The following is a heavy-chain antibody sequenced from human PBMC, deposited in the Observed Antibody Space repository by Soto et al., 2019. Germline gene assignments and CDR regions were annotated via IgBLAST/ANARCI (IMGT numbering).Heavy chain of an antibody. J-gene: IGHJ4*02. V-gene: IGHV3-23*01. CDR3: AKTDKFHSQSSGWANRFDS. Sequence: EVQLLESGGDLAQPGGSLRLICAASGFTFSNYAMTWVRQSPGKGLEWVSTITSAGSTFYGDTVKGRFTISRDNSKSTLYLQMNSLGAEDTAVYYCAKTDKFHSQSSGWANRFDSGGQGTLVTVSS. D-gene: IGHD6-19*01. CDR1: GFTFSNYA. CDR2: ITSAGST.